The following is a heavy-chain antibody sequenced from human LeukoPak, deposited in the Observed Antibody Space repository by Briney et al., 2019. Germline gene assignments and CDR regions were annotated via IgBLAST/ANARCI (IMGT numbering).Heavy chain of an antibody. CDR3: ARDLGGTYSSETWFDP. V-gene: IGHV4-34*01. D-gene: IGHD1-26*01. J-gene: IGHJ5*02. CDR2: INHSGST. Sequence: SETLSLTCAVYGGSFSGYYWSWIRQPPGKGLEWIGEINHSGSTNYNPSLKSRVTISVDTSKNQFSLKLGSVTAADTAVYYCARDLGGTYSSETWFDPWGQGTLVTVSS. CDR1: GGSFSGYY.